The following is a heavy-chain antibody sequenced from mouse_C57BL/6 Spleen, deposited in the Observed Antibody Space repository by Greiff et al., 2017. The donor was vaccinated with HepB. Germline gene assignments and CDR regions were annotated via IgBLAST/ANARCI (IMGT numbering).Heavy chain of an antibody. Sequence: EVQGVESGGGLVKPGGSLKLSCAASGFTFSSYAMSWVRQTPEKRLEWVATISDGGSYTYYPDNVKGRFTISRDNAKNNLYLQMSHLKSEDTAMYYCARDLLRYFDVWGTGTTVTVSS. CDR2: ISDGGSYT. D-gene: IGHD6-2*01. CDR3: ARDLLRYFDV. CDR1: GFTFSSYA. V-gene: IGHV5-4*01. J-gene: IGHJ1*03.